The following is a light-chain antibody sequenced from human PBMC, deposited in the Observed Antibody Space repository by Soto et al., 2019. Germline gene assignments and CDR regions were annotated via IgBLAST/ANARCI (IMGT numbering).Light chain of an antibody. CDR1: QSVSSN. Sequence: EIVMTQSPATLSVSPGERATLSCMASQSVSSNLAWYQQKPGQAPRLLIHGASTRATGTPARFSGSGSGTEFTLTLSSLQSEDFAVYYCQQYYNWLGTFGQGTKVEIK. CDR2: GAS. CDR3: QQYYNWLGT. V-gene: IGKV3-15*01. J-gene: IGKJ1*01.